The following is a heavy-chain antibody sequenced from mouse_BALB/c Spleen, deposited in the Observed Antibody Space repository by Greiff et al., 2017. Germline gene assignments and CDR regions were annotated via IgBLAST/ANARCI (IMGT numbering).Heavy chain of an antibody. D-gene: IGHD2-3*01. V-gene: IGHV1-4*02. CDR3: ARDGYSVPFDY. CDR2: INPSSGYT. CDR1: GYTFTSYT. Sequence: VQLQQSAAELARPGASVKMSCKASGYTFTSYTMHWVKQRPGQGLEWIGYINPSSGYTEYNQKFKDKTTLTADKSSSTAYMQLSSLTSEDSAVYYCARDGYSVPFDYWGQGTTLTVSS. J-gene: IGHJ2*01.